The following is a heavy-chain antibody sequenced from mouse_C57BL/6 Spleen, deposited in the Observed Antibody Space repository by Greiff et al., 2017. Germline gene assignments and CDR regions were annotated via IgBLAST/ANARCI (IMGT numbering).Heavy chain of an antibody. CDR1: GYTFTSYT. Sequence: VQLQQSGAELARPGASVKMSCKASGYTFTSYTMHWVKQRPGQGLEWIGYINPSSGYTKYNQKFKDKATLTADKSSSTAYMRLSSLTSEDSAVYYCARGGTTVVATDYFDYWGQGTTLTVSS. V-gene: IGHV1-4*01. J-gene: IGHJ2*01. D-gene: IGHD1-1*01. CDR2: INPSSGYT. CDR3: ARGGTTVVATDYFDY.